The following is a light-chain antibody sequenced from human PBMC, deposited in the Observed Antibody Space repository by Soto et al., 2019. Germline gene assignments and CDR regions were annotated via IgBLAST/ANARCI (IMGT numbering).Light chain of an antibody. CDR2: GVS. V-gene: IGKV3-15*01. J-gene: IGKJ2*01. CDR3: KHYNSWPG. Sequence: EIVMTQSPATLSVSPGERATPSCRASQNIRSNLAWYQQKPGQAPRLLMYGVSTRATGIPARFSGSGSGTEFTLTINSLQSEDFAVYHCKHYNSWPGFGQGTKVDIK. CDR1: QNIRSN.